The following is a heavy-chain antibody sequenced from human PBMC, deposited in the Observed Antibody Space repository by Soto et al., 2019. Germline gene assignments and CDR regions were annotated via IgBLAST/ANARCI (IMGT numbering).Heavy chain of an antibody. J-gene: IGHJ4*02. CDR1: GFTFSHYG. CDR3: AKGSSAGVVVVTTTMHFDY. V-gene: IGHV3-23*01. Sequence: GGSLRLSCAASGFTFSHYGMSWVRQAPGKGLEWVSGISSSGGSTYYADSVKGRFTISRDNSKNALSLQMNSLRADDTAIYYCAKGSSAGVVVVTTTMHFDYWAQGTLVTVSS. D-gene: IGHD2-21*01. CDR2: ISSSGGST.